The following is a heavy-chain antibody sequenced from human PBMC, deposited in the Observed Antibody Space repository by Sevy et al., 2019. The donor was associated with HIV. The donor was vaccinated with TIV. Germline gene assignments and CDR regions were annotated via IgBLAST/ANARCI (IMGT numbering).Heavy chain of an antibody. Sequence: GGSLRLSCSASGFTFSSYAMHWVRQAPGKGLECVSAISSNGGSTYYADSVKGRFTISRDNSKNTLYLQMSSLRAEDTAVYDCVKPLIVVVVAASFDYWGQGTLVTVSS. CDR1: GFTFSSYA. CDR2: ISSNGGST. V-gene: IGHV3-64D*06. J-gene: IGHJ4*02. D-gene: IGHD2-15*01. CDR3: VKPLIVVVVAASFDY.